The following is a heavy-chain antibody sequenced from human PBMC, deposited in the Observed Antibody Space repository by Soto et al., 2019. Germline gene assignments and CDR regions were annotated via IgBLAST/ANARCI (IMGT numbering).Heavy chain of an antibody. J-gene: IGHJ4*02. CDR1: GFIFSNHG. V-gene: IGHV3-33*01. D-gene: IGHD1-1*01. Sequence: QVQLVESGGGVAQPGRSLRLSGAASGFIFSNHGRHWVRQAPGKGLEWVAVIWSDGNNRYYADSVKGRFTISRDNSKNTVYLQMNSLRAEDTAVYYCVRGDNWNDEASDYWGQGTLVTVSS. CDR2: IWSDGNNR. CDR3: VRGDNWNDEASDY.